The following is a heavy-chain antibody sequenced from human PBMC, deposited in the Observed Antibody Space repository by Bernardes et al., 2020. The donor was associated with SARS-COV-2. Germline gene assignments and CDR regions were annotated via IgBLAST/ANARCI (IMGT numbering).Heavy chain of an antibody. V-gene: IGHV4-34*01. D-gene: IGHD2-21*01. CDR2: VNHGGST. CDR1: GGSFSGYY. CDR3: ARGLVHSVAVVNPLFDY. J-gene: IGHJ4*01. Sequence: SEALSLTCAVYGGSFSGYYWSWIRQPPGKGLEWIGEVNHGGSTNYNPSLKSRVTISVDTSKNQFSLKLTSVTAADTALYYCARGLVHSVAVVNPLFDYWGHGIRVTVSS.